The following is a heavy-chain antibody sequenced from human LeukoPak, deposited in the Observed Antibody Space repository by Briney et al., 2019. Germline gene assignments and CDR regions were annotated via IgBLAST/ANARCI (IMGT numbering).Heavy chain of an antibody. V-gene: IGHV1-69*05. CDR2: IIPIFGTA. CDR1: GGTFSSYA. D-gene: IGHD2-2*01. Sequence: SVKVSCKASGGTFSSYAISWVRQAPGQGLEWMGGIIPIFGTANYAQKFQGRVTITTDESTSTAYMELRSLRSEDTAVYYCARAGVAAAIEFYYYYYYMDVWGKGTTVTVSS. CDR3: ARAGVAAAIEFYYYYYYMDV. J-gene: IGHJ6*03.